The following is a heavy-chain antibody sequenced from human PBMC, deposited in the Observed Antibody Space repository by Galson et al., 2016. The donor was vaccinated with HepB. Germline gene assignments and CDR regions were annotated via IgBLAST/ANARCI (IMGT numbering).Heavy chain of an antibody. CDR3: TRGSYSSDWYRTSAYDFGMDV. Sequence: SLRLSCAASGFTFSSYDMYWVRQAPGKGLEWVSTIYTAGDTNYPGSVKGRFIVSRENDKNSLYLHMNSLRAGDTAVYYCTRGSYSSDWYRTSAYDFGMDVWGRGTPVTVSS. J-gene: IGHJ6*04. CDR1: GFTFSSYD. V-gene: IGHV3-13*01. D-gene: IGHD6-19*01. CDR2: IYTAGDT.